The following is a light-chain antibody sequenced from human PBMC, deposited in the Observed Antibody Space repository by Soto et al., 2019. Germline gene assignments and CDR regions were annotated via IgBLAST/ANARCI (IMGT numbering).Light chain of an antibody. CDR1: QSISSW. V-gene: IGKV1-5*01. Sequence: DIQMTQSPSTLSASVGDRVTITCRDSQSISSWLAWYQQKPGKAPKLLIYDASSLESGVPSRFSGSGSGTEFTLTISSMQPDDFATYYCQQYNSYSPTFGQGTKVEIK. CDR3: QQYNSYSPT. J-gene: IGKJ1*01. CDR2: DAS.